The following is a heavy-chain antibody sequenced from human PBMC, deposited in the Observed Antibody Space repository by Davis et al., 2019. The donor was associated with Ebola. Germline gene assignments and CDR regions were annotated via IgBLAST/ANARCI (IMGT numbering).Heavy chain of an antibody. CDR2: IWFDGSNK. CDR1: GFNFNGHG. V-gene: IGHV3-33*03. D-gene: IGHD4-11*01. J-gene: IGHJ4*02. Sequence: GGSLRLSCVASGFNFNGHGMHWVRQAPGKGLEWVAVIWFDGSNKYHADPVKGRFTISRDNSKNTMYLEMNSLRVEDTAMYYCAKRDDSNDYPYYFDCWGQGTLVTVSS. CDR3: AKRDDSNDYPYYFDC.